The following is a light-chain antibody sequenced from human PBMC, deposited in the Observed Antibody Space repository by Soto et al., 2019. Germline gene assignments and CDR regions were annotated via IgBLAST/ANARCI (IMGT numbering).Light chain of an antibody. CDR2: SAS. V-gene: IGKV1-5*01. J-gene: IGKJ5*01. CDR1: QSISNY. CDR3: QQYRTDSST. Sequence: DIRLTQSTSSLSASVGDSVTISCRASQSISNYLMWYQQKPGKAPKLLIYSASSLQSGVPSRFSGGGSGTEFTLTISSLEPDDFATYYCQQYRTDSSTFGQGTRLEI.